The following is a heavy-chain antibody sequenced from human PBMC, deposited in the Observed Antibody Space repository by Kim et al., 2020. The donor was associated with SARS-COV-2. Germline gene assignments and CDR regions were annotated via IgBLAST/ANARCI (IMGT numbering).Heavy chain of an antibody. CDR3: AREAAGKGYYYYGMDV. CDR2: ISAYNGNT. D-gene: IGHD6-13*01. Sequence: ASVKVSCKASGYTFTSYGISWVRQAPGQGLEWMGWISAYNGNTNYAQKLQGRVTMTTDTSTSTAYMELRSLRSDDTAVYYCAREAAGKGYYYYGMDVWGQGTTVTVSS. J-gene: IGHJ6*02. CDR1: GYTFTSYG. V-gene: IGHV1-18*01.